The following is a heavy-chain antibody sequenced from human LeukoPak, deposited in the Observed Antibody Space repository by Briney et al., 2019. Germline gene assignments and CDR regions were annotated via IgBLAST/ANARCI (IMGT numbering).Heavy chain of an antibody. J-gene: IGHJ4*02. CDR1: GFVFSASW. CDR2: MNPEGSVV. V-gene: IGHV3-7*01. Sequence: GGSLRLSCAASGFVFSASWMMWGRQSPGKGREWVASMNPEGSVVVYVDSLRGRLTISRDNPESSLYLQMNSLRAEDTALYYCTRNRAFDSLDYWGQGTLVTVST. CDR3: TRNRAFDSLDY. D-gene: IGHD3-3*01.